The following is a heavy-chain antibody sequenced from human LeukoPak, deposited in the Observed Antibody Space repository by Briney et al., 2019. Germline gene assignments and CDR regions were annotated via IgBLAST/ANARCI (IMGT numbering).Heavy chain of an antibody. D-gene: IGHD6-13*01. V-gene: IGHV3-21*01. Sequence: PGGSLRLSCAASGFTFSSYSMNWVRQAPGKGLEWVSTISSSSSYIYYADSVKGRFTISRDNAKNSLYLQMNSLRAEDTAVYYCARGWGAAAGFNWFDPWGQGTLVTVSS. CDR1: GFTFSSYS. CDR2: ISSSSSYI. CDR3: ARGWGAAAGFNWFDP. J-gene: IGHJ5*02.